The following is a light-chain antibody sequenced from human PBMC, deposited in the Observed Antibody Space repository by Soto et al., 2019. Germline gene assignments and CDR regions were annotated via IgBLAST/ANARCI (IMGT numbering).Light chain of an antibody. CDR2: DAS. CDR3: QQYTIYPWK. J-gene: IGKJ1*01. CDR1: QSISTW. V-gene: IGKV1-5*01. Sequence: DTQMTPSPSTLCASVGDRGTISCRSSQSISTWLAWYQQKPGKAPKVLIFDASSLESGVPSRFSGSGSATQITLTFSSLQPDDLPTYYCQQYTIYPWKFAQGTKVDIK.